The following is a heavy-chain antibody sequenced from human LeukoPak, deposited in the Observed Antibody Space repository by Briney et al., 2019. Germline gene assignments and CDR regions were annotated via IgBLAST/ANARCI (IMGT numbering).Heavy chain of an antibody. CDR1: GYTFTGYY. J-gene: IGHJ4*02. Sequence: ASVTVSCKASGYTFTGYYMHWVRQAPGQGLEWMGRINPNSGGTNYAKKFRGRVTMTRDTSISTAYMELSRLRSDDTAVYYCARERWATFDYWGQGTLVTVSS. D-gene: IGHD1-1*01. CDR3: ARERWATFDY. V-gene: IGHV1-2*06. CDR2: INPNSGGT.